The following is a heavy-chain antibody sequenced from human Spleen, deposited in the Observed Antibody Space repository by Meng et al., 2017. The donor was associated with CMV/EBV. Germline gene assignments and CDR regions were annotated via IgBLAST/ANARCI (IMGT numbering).Heavy chain of an antibody. J-gene: IGHJ6*02. CDR2: LYSGGSST. CDR1: GFTFSSYA. V-gene: IGHV3-23*03. Sequence: GVLKISCAASGFTFSSYAMSWVRQAPGKGLEWVSILYSGGSSTYYADSVKGRFTISRDNSKNTLYLQMNSLRAEDTTVYYCARSYITGYYYYAMDVWGQGTTVTVSS. CDR3: ARSYITGYYYYAMDV. D-gene: IGHD1-14*01.